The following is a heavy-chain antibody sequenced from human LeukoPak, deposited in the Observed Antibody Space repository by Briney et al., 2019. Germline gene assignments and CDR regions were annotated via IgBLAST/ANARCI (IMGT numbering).Heavy chain of an antibody. CDR2: TYNSGST. CDR3: AKGGGWDAFDI. CDR1: GGSISSSY. J-gene: IGHJ3*02. V-gene: IGHV4-59*08. D-gene: IGHD6-19*01. Sequence: PSETLSLTCTISGGSISSSYWSWIRQPPGKGLEWIGYTYNSGSTNYNPSLKSRVTISVDSSKNQFSLRPNSVTAADTAVYYCAKGGGWDAFDIWGQGTMVTVSS.